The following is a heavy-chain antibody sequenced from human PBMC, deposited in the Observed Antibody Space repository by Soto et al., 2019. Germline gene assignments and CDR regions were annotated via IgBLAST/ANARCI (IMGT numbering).Heavy chain of an antibody. V-gene: IGHV4-34*02. CDR1: GGSVNGYY. J-gene: IGHJ5*02. D-gene: IGHD3-3*01. Sequence: QVHLQQWGAGLLKPSETLSLTCAVYGGSVNGYYWNWIRQPPGKGLEWIGEINHTGGTHYNPSLKSRVTTSVDTSKNHFSLRLSSVTAADTAIYYCATRITVFGLLIPPFDPWGQGTQVTVSS. CDR3: ATRITVFGLLIPPFDP. CDR2: INHTGGT.